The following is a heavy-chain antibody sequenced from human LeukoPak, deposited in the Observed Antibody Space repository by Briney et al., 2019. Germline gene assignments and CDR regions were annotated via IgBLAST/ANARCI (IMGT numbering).Heavy chain of an antibody. D-gene: IGHD6-13*01. V-gene: IGHV4-59*01. J-gene: IGHJ4*02. CDR3: ARTTGYSSSWAWYFDY. Sequence: SETLSLTCTVSGGSISSYYWSWIRQPPGKGLEWIGYIYYSGSTNYNPSLKSRVTISVDTSKNQFSLELSSVTAADTAVYYCARTTGYSSSWAWYFDYWGQGTLVTVSS. CDR2: IYYSGST. CDR1: GGSISSYY.